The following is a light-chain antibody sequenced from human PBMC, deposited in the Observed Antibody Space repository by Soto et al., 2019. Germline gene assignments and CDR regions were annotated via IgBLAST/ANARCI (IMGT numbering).Light chain of an antibody. CDR1: SSYVGGYNY. Sequence: QSALTQPASVSGSPGQSITISCTGTSSYVGGYNYVSWYQQHPGKAPKLMIYDVSNRPSGVFNRFSGSKSGNTASLTISGLQAEDEADYYCSSYTSSSTSVFGTGTKVTVL. J-gene: IGLJ1*01. CDR3: SSYTSSSTSV. CDR2: DVS. V-gene: IGLV2-14*01.